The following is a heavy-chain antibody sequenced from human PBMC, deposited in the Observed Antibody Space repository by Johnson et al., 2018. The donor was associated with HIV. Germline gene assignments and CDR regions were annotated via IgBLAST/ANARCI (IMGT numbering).Heavy chain of an antibody. CDR3: TTSGRIDGYNYAGDSFDI. Sequence: VQLVESGGGLVKPGGSLRLSCAASGFTFSNAWMSWVRQAPGKGLELVGRIKSKTDGGTTDYAAPVKGRFTISRDDSKNTLYLQMNNLKTEDTAAYYCTTSGRIDGYNYAGDSFDIWGQGTMVTVSS. CDR1: GFTFSNAW. CDR2: IKSKTDGGTT. J-gene: IGHJ3*02. D-gene: IGHD5-24*01. V-gene: IGHV3-15*01.